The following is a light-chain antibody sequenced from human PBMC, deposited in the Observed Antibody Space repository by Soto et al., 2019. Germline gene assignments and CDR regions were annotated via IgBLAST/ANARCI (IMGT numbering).Light chain of an antibody. V-gene: IGKV3-11*01. J-gene: IGKJ3*01. CDR1: QSVRSY. CDR2: DAS. CDR3: LQRTNWRFS. Sequence: EVVLTQSPATLSVSPGERATLACRASQSVRSYLAWYQQKPGQAPRLLISDASNRATGIPARFSGSGSGTDFTLTISSVAPGEFAVYYCLQRTNWRFSFGPGTKVEIK.